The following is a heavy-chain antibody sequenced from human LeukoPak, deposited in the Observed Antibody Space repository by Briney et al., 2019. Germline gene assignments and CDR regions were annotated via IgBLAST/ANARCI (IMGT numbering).Heavy chain of an antibody. D-gene: IGHD1-26*01. V-gene: IGHV3-15*01. CDR3: AKNRGAGSHYYYHMNV. J-gene: IGHJ6*03. CDR1: GFTFSNAW. CDR2: IKSKTDGGTT. Sequence: GGSLRLSCAASGFTFSNAWMSWVRQAPGKGLEWVGRIKSKTDGGTTDYAAPVKGRFTISRDNSKNTLYLQLNSLRVEDTAVYYCAKNRGAGSHYYYHMNVWGKGTTVTVSS.